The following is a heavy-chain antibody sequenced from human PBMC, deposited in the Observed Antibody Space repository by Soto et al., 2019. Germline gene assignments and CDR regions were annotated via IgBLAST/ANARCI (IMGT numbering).Heavy chain of an antibody. D-gene: IGHD3-3*01. CDR1: AGSISSDNYY. V-gene: IGHV4-39*01. J-gene: IGHJ6*03. Sequence: SETLSLTCSVSAGSISSDNYYWAWIRQPPGKGLEWIGSISYSGSTHYNPSLKSRVTISLVTSKNQFSLSLNSVTAADTAVYFCAGQTGDSWGGYFGYFYHMDVWGRGTTVTVSS. CDR3: AGQTGDSWGGYFGYFYHMDV. CDR2: ISYSGST.